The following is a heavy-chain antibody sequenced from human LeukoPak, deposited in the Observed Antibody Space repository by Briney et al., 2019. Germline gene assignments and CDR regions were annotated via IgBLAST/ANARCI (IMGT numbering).Heavy chain of an antibody. D-gene: IGHD3-10*01. Sequence: SGGSLRLSCAASGFTFSSYGMHWVRQAPGKGLEWVAFIRYDGSNKYYADSVKGRFTISRDNSKSTLFLQMNSLRAEDTAVLYCAKDRGGSGSYEMDVWGKGSTVTISS. CDR1: GFTFSSYG. CDR2: IRYDGSNK. J-gene: IGHJ6*04. V-gene: IGHV3-30*02. CDR3: AKDRGGSGSYEMDV.